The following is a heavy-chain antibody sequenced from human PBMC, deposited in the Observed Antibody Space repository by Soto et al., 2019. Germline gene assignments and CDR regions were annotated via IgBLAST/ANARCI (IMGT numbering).Heavy chain of an antibody. Sequence: SVKVSCKASGFTFTSSAVQWVRQARGQRLEWIGWIVVGSGNTNYAQKFQERVTITRDMSTSTAYMELSSLRSEDTAVYYCAADPCSSTSCTYYYYYGMDVWGQGTTVTVSS. CDR1: GFTFTSSA. D-gene: IGHD2-2*01. J-gene: IGHJ6*02. CDR3: AADPCSSTSCTYYYYYGMDV. V-gene: IGHV1-58*01. CDR2: IVVGSGNT.